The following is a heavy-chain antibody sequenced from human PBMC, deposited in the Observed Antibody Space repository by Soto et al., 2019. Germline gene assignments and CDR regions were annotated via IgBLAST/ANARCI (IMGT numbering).Heavy chain of an antibody. CDR2: IHWDDDK. CDR1: GFSLSTTGVG. V-gene: IGHV2-5*02. D-gene: IGHD2-15*01. CDR3: AHASVFGLTDSHFDF. Sequence: QITLKESGPTLVKPTQTLTLTCTFSGFSLSTTGVGVGWIRQPPGKALEWLALIHWDDDKRYSPSLKSRLTITKYTAKNQVVLTMSNMEPVDTATYYCAHASVFGLTDSHFDFWGQGTLVTVPS. J-gene: IGHJ4*02.